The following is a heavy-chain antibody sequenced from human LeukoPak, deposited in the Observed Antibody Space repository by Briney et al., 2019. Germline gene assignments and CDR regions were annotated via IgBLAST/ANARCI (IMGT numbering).Heavy chain of an antibody. D-gene: IGHD6-19*01. J-gene: IGHJ6*03. CDR1: GFTFDNYA. V-gene: IGHV3-43*02. Sequence: GGSLRLSCAASGFTFDNYAMHWVRQAPGKGLEWVSLISGDGGSTYYADSVKGRFTISRDNSKNSLYLQMNSLRTEDTALYYCAKDAVAGTPYYYYYYMDVWGKGTTVTVSS. CDR3: AKDAVAGTPYYYYYYMDV. CDR2: ISGDGGST.